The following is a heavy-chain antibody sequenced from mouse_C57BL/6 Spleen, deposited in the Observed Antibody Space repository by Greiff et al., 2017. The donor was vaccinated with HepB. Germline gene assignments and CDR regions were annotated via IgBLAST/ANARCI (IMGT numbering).Heavy chain of an antibody. D-gene: IGHD2-1*01. V-gene: IGHV14-2*01. J-gene: IGHJ2*01. Sequence: EVQLQQSGAELVKPGASVKLSCTASGFNIKDYYMHWVKQRTEQGLEWIGRIDPEDGETKYAPKFQGKATIIADTSSNTAYLQLSSLTSEDTAVYYWAFYYGNSYYFDYWGQGTTLTVSS. CDR3: AFYYGNSYYFDY. CDR2: IDPEDGET. CDR1: GFNIKDYY.